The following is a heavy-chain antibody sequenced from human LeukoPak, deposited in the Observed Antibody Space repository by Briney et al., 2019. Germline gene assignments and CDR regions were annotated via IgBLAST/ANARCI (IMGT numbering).Heavy chain of an antibody. Sequence: SETLSLTCAVYGGSFSGYYWSWIRQPPGKGLEWIGEINHSGSTNYNPSLKSRVTISVDTSKNQFSLKLSSVTAGDTAVYYCARGRWSIAARSYYYYMDVWGKGTTVTVSS. CDR1: GGSFSGYY. CDR3: ARGRWSIAARSYYYYMDV. D-gene: IGHD6-6*01. CDR2: INHSGST. V-gene: IGHV4-34*01. J-gene: IGHJ6*03.